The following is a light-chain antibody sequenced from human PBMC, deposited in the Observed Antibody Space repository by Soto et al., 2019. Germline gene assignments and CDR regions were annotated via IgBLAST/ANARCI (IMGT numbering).Light chain of an antibody. V-gene: IGKV2-28*01. CDR2: LGS. CDR1: QSLLHSNGYNY. Sequence: DIVMTQSPLSLPVTPGEPASISCRSSQSLLHSNGYNYLDWYLQKPGQSPQLLIYLGSNRASGVPDRFSGRGSGTDFTLKISRVEAEDVGVYYCMQDLQTPPTFGLGTRLEIK. CDR3: MQDLQTPPT. J-gene: IGKJ5*01.